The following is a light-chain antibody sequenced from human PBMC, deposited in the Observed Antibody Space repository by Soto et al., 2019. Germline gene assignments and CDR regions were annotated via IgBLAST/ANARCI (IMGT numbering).Light chain of an antibody. CDR3: QQRSNWIT. CDR1: QSINSN. CDR2: AAS. J-gene: IGKJ5*01. Sequence: TQSPATLSVSPGDRATLSCRASQSINSNLAWSQQQPGQAPRLLIYAASTRATAVPDRFSGSGSGTDFTLTIGRLEPEDFAVYYCQQRSNWITFGQGTRLEIK. V-gene: IGKV3D-20*02.